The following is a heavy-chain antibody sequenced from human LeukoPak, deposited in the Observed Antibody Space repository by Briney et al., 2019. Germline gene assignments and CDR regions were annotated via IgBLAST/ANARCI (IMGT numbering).Heavy chain of an antibody. CDR3: ARWDYYDSSGYLDD. CDR1: GGSISSYY. D-gene: IGHD3-22*01. V-gene: IGHV4-59*01. J-gene: IGHJ4*02. Sequence: SETLSLTCTVSGGSISSYYWSWIRQPPGKGLEWIGYIYYSGSTNYNPSLKSRVTISVDTSKNQFSLKLSSVTAADTAVYYCARWDYYDSSGYLDDWGQGTLVTVSS. CDR2: IYYSGST.